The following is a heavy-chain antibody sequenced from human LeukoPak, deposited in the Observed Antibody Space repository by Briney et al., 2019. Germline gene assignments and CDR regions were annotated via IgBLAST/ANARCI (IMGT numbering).Heavy chain of an antibody. D-gene: IGHD2-2*01. Sequence: SQTLSLTCTVSGGSISSGDYYWSWIRQPPGKGLEWIGYIYYSGSTYYNPSLKSRVTISVDTSKNQFSLKLSSVTAADTAVYYCARGSIVVVPAFDYWGQGTLVTVSS. V-gene: IGHV4-30-4*08. J-gene: IGHJ4*02. CDR3: ARGSIVVVPAFDY. CDR1: GGSISSGDYY. CDR2: IYYSGST.